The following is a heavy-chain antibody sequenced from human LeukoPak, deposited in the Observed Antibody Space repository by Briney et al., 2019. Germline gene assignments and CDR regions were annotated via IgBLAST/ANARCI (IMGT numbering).Heavy chain of an antibody. V-gene: IGHV3-53*01. Sequence: GWSLRLSCAASGFTVSSNYMSYVRQAPGKRLEWVSVIYSGGSTYYADSVKGRFTISRDNSKNTLYLQMNSLRAEDTAVYYCARAEQWLAPVDYWGQGTLVTVSS. D-gene: IGHD6-19*01. CDR3: ARAEQWLAPVDY. J-gene: IGHJ4*02. CDR1: GFTVSSNY. CDR2: IYSGGST.